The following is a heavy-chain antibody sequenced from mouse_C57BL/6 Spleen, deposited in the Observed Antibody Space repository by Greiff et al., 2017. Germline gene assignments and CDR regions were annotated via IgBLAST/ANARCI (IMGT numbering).Heavy chain of an antibody. CDR3: ATAERDPLAY. Sequence: EVQLQQSGAELVRPGASVKLSCTASGFNIKDDYMHWVKQRPEQGLEWIGWIDPENGDTEYASKLQGKATITADTSSNTAYLQLSSLTSEDTAVYYCATAERDPLAYWGQGTLVTVSA. CDR1: GFNIKDDY. J-gene: IGHJ3*01. CDR2: IDPENGDT. V-gene: IGHV14-4*01.